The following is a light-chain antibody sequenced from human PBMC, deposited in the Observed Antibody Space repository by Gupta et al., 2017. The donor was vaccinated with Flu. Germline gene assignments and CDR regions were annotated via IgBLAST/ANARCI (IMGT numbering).Light chain of an antibody. Sequence: EIVLTQSPGTLSLSPGERATLSCRASQSVSSSYLVWYQQKPGQAPRLLIYGASSRATGIPDRFSGSGSGTDFTLTISRLEPEDFAVYYCQQYGSSPVSFGQGTKLEIK. CDR2: GAS. J-gene: IGKJ2*03. V-gene: IGKV3-20*01. CDR3: QQYGSSPVS. CDR1: QSVSSSY.